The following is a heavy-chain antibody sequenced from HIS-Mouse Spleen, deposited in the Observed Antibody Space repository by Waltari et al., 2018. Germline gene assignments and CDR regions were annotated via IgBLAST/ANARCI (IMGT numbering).Heavy chain of an antibody. CDR2: IYYSGST. Sequence: QLQLQESGPGLVKPSETLSLTCTVSCGSISSSRYYSGWIRQPPGKGLEWIGSIYYSGSTYYNPSLKSRVTISVDTSKNQFSLKLSSVTAADTAVYYCAREIPYSSSWYDWYFDLWGRGTLVTVSS. CDR1: CGSISSSRYY. J-gene: IGHJ2*01. D-gene: IGHD6-13*01. V-gene: IGHV4-39*07. CDR3: AREIPYSSSWYDWYFDL.